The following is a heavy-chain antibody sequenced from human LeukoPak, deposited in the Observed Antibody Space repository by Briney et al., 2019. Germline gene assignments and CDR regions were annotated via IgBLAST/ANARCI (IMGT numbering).Heavy chain of an antibody. Sequence: PGGSLRLSCALSAFTFSSYWMSWVRQAPGKGLEWVAKIKQDGREKYYVDSVKGRFTISRDNAKNSLYLQMNSLRAEDTAVYYYARKAYGLDVWGKGTTVTVSS. J-gene: IGHJ6*04. CDR3: ARKAYGLDV. V-gene: IGHV3-7*03. CDR1: AFTFSSYW. CDR2: IKQDGREK.